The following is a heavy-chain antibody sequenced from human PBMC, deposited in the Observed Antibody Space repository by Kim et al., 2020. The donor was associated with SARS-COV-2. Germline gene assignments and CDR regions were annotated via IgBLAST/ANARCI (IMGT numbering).Heavy chain of an antibody. CDR2: ISSSSSYT. V-gene: IGHV3-11*06. J-gene: IGHJ5*02. Sequence: GGSLRLSCAASGFTFSDYYMSWIRQAPGKGLEWVSYISSSSSYTNYADSVKGRFTTSRDNAKNSLYLQMNSLRAEDTAVYYCARVPRSTIFGVALNWFDPWGQGTLVTVSS. CDR3: ARVPRSTIFGVALNWFDP. D-gene: IGHD3-3*01. CDR1: GFTFSDYY.